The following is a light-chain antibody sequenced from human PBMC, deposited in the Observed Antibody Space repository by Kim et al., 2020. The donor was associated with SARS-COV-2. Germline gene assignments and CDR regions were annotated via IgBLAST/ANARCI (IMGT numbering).Light chain of an antibody. CDR1: SSDVGGYNS. J-gene: IGLJ2*01. V-gene: IGLV2-14*03. Sequence: QSALTQPASVSGSPGQSITIPCAGTSSDVGGYNSVSWYQQHPGKAPKLMIYDVSNRPSGVSNRFSGSKSDNTPSLTISGLQAEDEADYFCSSYTGTTTSVRFGGGTQLTVL. CDR3: SSYTGTTTSVR. CDR2: DVS.